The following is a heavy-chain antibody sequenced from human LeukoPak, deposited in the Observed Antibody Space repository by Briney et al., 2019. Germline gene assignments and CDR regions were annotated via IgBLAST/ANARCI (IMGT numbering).Heavy chain of an antibody. CDR1: GFTFSNYS. D-gene: IGHD6-6*01. J-gene: IGHJ1*01. V-gene: IGHV3-21*01. Sequence: GGSLRLSCAGSGFTFSNYSINWVRQAPGKGLEWVSSISPSSHYIYYADSVRGRFTISRDNAKNTLYLQMNSLRAEDTAVYYCVNEYSSSSGRYFQYWGQGTLVTVSS. CDR3: VNEYSSSSGRYFQY. CDR2: ISPSSHYI.